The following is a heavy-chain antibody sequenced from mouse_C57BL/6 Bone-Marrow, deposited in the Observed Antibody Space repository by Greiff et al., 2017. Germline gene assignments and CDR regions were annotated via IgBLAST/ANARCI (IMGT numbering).Heavy chain of an antibody. CDR2: IYPRSGNT. V-gene: IGHV1-81*01. CDR1: GYTFTSYG. Sequence: VQLQQSGAELARPGASVKLSCKASGYTFTSYGISWVKQRTGQGLEWIGEIYPRSGNTYYNEKFKGKATLTADKSSSTAYMELRSLTSEDSAVYFWAYGIFAYWGQGTLVTVSA. D-gene: IGHD1-1*01. CDR3: AYGIFAY. J-gene: IGHJ3*01.